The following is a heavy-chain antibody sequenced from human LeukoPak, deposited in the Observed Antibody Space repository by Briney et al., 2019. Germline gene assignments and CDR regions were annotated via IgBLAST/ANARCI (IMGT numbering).Heavy chain of an antibody. Sequence: GGSLRLSCAASGFTFSSYAMSWVRQAPGKGLEWVSSISSSSSYIYYADSVKGRFTISRDNAKNSLYLQMNSLRAEDTAVYYCARDLYYDILTGYSPPFDYWGQGTLVTVSS. CDR3: ARDLYYDILTGYSPPFDY. D-gene: IGHD3-9*01. CDR2: ISSSSSYI. CDR1: GFTFSSYA. J-gene: IGHJ4*02. V-gene: IGHV3-21*01.